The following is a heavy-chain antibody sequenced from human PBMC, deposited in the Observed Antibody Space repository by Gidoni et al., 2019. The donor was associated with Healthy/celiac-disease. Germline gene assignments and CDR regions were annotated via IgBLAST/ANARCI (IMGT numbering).Heavy chain of an antibody. CDR3: ARTAAGSGAFDI. J-gene: IGHJ3*02. Sequence: QVQLQQWGAGLLIPSETLSLTCAVYGGSFSGYYWSWIRQPPGKGLEWIGEINHSGSTNYNPSLKSRVTISVDTSKNQFSLKLSSVTAADTAVYYCARTAAGSGAFDIWGQGTMVTVSS. V-gene: IGHV4-34*01. CDR2: INHSGST. D-gene: IGHD6-13*01. CDR1: GGSFSGYY.